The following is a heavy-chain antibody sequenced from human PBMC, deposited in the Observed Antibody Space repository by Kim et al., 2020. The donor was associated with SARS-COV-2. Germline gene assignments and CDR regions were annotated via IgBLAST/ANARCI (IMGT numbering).Heavy chain of an antibody. V-gene: IGHV3-15*01. CDR3: TTVWSGYDEYYYYGMDV. J-gene: IGHJ6*02. Sequence: VKGRFTISRDDSKNTLYLQMNSLKTEDTAVYYCTTVWSGYDEYYYYGMDVWGQGTTVTVSS. D-gene: IGHD3-3*01.